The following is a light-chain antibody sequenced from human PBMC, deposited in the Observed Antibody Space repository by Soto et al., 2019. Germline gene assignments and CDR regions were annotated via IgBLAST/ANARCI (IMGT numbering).Light chain of an antibody. V-gene: IGKV3D-15*01. CDR3: QQYTNWPPNT. CDR2: GAY. J-gene: IGKJ5*01. CDR1: ESVSIQ. Sequence: VMPQSQAPPSLSPGAGATPSCTASESVSIQLAWYQHKPGQPPRLLSHGAYTRASGVPPRFTGSGSGTDFTLTIISLQSEDFAVYDGQQYTNWPPNTVGQGTRLEIK.